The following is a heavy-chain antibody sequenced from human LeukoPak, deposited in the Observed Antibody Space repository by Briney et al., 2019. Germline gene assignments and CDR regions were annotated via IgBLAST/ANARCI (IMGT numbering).Heavy chain of an antibody. V-gene: IGHV1-46*01. J-gene: IGHJ5*02. CDR3: ARDGASAAGTTNWFDP. CDR1: GYTFTSYY. CDR2: INPSGGST. Sequence: ASVKVSCKASGYTFTSYYMHWVRRAPGQGLEWVGIINPSGGSTSYAQKFQGRVTMTRDTSTSTVYMELSSLRSEDTAVYYCARDGASAAGTTNWFDPWGQGTLVTVSS. D-gene: IGHD4/OR15-4a*01.